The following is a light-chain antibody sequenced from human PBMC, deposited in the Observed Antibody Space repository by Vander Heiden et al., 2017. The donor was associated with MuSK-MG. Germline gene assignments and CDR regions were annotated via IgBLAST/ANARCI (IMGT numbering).Light chain of an antibody. CDR2: DAS. CDR1: QSVSSY. Sequence: EIVLTQSPATLSLSPGERATLSCRASQSVSSYLAWYQQKPGQAPRLLIYDASNRATGIPARFSGSGSGTDFTLTISSLGPEDFAVYYCQQRSNWPGTFGPGTKVDIK. V-gene: IGKV3-11*01. J-gene: IGKJ3*01. CDR3: QQRSNWPGT.